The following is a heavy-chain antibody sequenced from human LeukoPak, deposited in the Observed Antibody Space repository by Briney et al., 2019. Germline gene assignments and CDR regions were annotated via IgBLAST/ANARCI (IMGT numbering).Heavy chain of an antibody. J-gene: IGHJ6*04. CDR1: GFTFSSYS. V-gene: IGHV3-21*01. Sequence: PGGSLRLSCAASGFTFSSYSMNWVRQAPGKGLDWVSSISISNYIYYADSVKGRFTISRDNAKNSLYLQMNSLRAEDTAVYYCAELGITMIGGVWGKGTTVTISS. CDR3: AELGITMIGGV. CDR2: ISISNYI. D-gene: IGHD3-10*02.